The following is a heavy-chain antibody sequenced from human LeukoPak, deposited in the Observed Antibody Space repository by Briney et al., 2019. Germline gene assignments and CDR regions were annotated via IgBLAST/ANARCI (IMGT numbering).Heavy chain of an antibody. CDR2: INTNTGNP. CDR3: ARDIGALTTQVPPDAFDI. D-gene: IGHD6-6*01. CDR1: GYLFTSYV. Sequence: ASVKVSCKTVGYLFTSYVLDWVRQAPGQGLEWMGWINTNTGNPTYAQDFTGQIVLSLDTSVSTAYLQISSLKAEDTAIYYCARDIGALTTQVPPDAFDIWGQGTMVTVSS. J-gene: IGHJ3*02. V-gene: IGHV7-4-1*02.